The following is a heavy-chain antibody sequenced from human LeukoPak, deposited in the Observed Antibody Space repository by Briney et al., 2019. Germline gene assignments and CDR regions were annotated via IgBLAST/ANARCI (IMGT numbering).Heavy chain of an antibody. D-gene: IGHD3-3*01. V-gene: IGHV4-39*01. CDR1: GGSIRSSYYY. CDR2: IYDSGST. Sequence: SETLSLTCTVSGGSIRSSYYYWGWIRQPPGKGPEWIGSIYDSGSTYYNPSLKSRVTISVDTSKNRFSLKLSSVTAADTAVYYCARGQGRRRFLEWLSDWFDPWGQGTLVTVSS. J-gene: IGHJ5*02. CDR3: ARGQGRRRFLEWLSDWFDP.